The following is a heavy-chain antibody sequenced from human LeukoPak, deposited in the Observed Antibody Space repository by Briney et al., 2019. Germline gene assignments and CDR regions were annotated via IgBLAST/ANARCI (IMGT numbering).Heavy chain of an antibody. D-gene: IGHD1-1*01. CDR3: ARDGGDDGDY. V-gene: IGHV4-34*01. CDR1: GGSFSGYY. CDR2: INHSGST. J-gene: IGHJ4*02. Sequence: SETLSLTCAVYGGSFSGYYWSWTRQPPGKGLEWIGEINHSGSTNYNPSLKSRVTISVDTSKNQFSLKLSSVTAADTAVYYCARDGGDDGDYWGQGTLVTVSS.